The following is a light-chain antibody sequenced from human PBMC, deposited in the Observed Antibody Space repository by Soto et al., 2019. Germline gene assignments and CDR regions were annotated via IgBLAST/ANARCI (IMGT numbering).Light chain of an antibody. Sequence: EIVLTQSPGTLSLSPGERATLSCRASQSVSSSYLAWYQQKPGQAPRLLIYGASSRATGIPDRFSGSGSGTDFTLTISRPAPEDFAVYYCQQYDSSPFTFGPGTKADIK. V-gene: IGKV3-20*01. CDR1: QSVSSSY. CDR2: GAS. J-gene: IGKJ3*01. CDR3: QQYDSSPFT.